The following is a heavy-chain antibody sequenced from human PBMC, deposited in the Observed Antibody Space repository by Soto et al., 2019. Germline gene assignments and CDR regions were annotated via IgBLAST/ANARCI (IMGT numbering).Heavy chain of an antibody. V-gene: IGHV3-23*01. CDR2: ILVGGST. J-gene: IGHJ3*02. CDR3: AKATATGGGAFEI. CDR1: GFICSSYD. Sequence: LRLSCAVSGFICSSYDMSWARQAPGKGLEWVSTILVGGSTHYEDSVKGRFTISRDTSKNTVYLQMNSLTAGDTAVYYCAKATATGGGAFEIYGQGTMVTVSS. D-gene: IGHD2-8*02.